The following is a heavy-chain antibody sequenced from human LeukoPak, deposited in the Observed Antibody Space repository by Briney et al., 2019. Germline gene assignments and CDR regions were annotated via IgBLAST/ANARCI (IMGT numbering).Heavy chain of an antibody. J-gene: IGHJ6*02. CDR1: GGSISSYY. CDR2: IYYSGST. D-gene: IGHD6-19*01. CDR3: ARHGRAVAGTNYYYYYGMDV. V-gene: IGHV4-59*08. Sequence: SETLSLTCTVSGGSISSYYWSWIRQPPGKGLEWIGYIYYSGSTNYNPSLKSRVTISVDTSKNQFSLKLSSVTAADTAVYYCARHGRAVAGTNYYYYYGMDVWGQGTTVTVCS.